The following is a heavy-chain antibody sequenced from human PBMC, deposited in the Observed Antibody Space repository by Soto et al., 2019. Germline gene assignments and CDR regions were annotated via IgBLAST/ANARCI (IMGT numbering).Heavy chain of an antibody. Sequence: PGGSLSLSCAASGFAFSSYGMHWVRQAPGKGLEWVAVISYDGSNKYYADSVKGRFTISRDNSKNTLYLQMNSLRAEDTAVYYCAKDLIRAGGMDVWGQGTTVTVSS. V-gene: IGHV3-30*18. CDR3: AKDLIRAGGMDV. D-gene: IGHD6-19*01. J-gene: IGHJ6*02. CDR1: GFAFSSYG. CDR2: ISYDGSNK.